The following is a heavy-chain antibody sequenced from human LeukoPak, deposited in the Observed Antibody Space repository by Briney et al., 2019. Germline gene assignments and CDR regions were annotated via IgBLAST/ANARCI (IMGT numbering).Heavy chain of an antibody. CDR1: GGTFSSYA. CDR2: IIPIFGTA. D-gene: IGHD6-13*01. Sequence: SVKVSCKASGGTFSSYAISWVRQAPGQGLEWMGGIIPIFGTANYAQKFQGRVTMTRDTSTSTVYMELSSLRSEDTAVYYCARDRAGNGYFDYWGQGTLVTVSS. J-gene: IGHJ4*02. CDR3: ARDRAGNGYFDY. V-gene: IGHV1-69*05.